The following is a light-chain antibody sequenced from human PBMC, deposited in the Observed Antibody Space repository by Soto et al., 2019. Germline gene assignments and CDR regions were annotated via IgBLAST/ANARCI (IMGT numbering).Light chain of an antibody. CDR2: GAS. CDR1: QSVSSN. CDR3: QQYNKWPYT. J-gene: IGKJ2*01. V-gene: IGKV3-15*01. Sequence: EIVMTQSPATLSVYPGERATLSCRASQSVSSNLAWYQQKPGQAPRLLIYGASTRATGIPARFSGSGSGTEFTLTISSLQSEDFAVYYCQQYNKWPYTLGQRTKVDI.